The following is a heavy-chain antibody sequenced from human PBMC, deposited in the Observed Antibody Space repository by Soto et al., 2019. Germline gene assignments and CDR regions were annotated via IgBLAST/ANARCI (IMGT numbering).Heavy chain of an antibody. J-gene: IGHJ6*03. CDR3: ARGYCSGGSCCDYYYYMDV. V-gene: IGHV1-8*01. D-gene: IGHD2-15*01. CDR1: GYTFTSYD. Sequence: ASVKVSCKASGYTFTSYDINWVRQATGQGLEWMGWMNPNSGNTGYAQKFQGRVTMTRNTSISTAYMELSSLRSEDTAVYYCARGYCSGGSCCDYYYYMDVWGKGTTVTVSS. CDR2: MNPNSGNT.